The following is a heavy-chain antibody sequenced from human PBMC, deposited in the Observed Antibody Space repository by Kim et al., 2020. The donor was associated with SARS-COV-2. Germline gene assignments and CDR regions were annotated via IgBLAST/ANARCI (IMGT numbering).Heavy chain of an antibody. CDR3: GSYYYDSSGYGVYYYYYGMDV. D-gene: IGHD3-22*01. CDR2: IIPIFGPA. CDR1: GGTFSSYA. J-gene: IGHJ6*02. Sequence: SVKVSCKASGGTFSSYAISWVRQAPGQGLEWMGGIIPIFGPATYAQKFQGRVTITADESTSTAYMELSSLRSEDTAVYYCGSYYYDSSGYGVYYYYYGMDVWGQGTTVTVSS. V-gene: IGHV1-69*13.